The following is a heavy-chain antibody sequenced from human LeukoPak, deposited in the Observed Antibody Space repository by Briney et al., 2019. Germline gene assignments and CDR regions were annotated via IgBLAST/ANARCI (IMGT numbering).Heavy chain of an antibody. V-gene: IGHV4-30-4*08. CDR2: IYYSGST. CDR1: GGSISSGDYY. CDR3: ARALEWFETTDY. Sequence: SETLSLTCTVSGGSISSGDYYWSWIRQPPGKGLEWIGYIYYSGSTYYNPSLKSRVTISVDTSKNQFSLKLSSVTAADTAAYYCARALEWFETTDYWGQGTLVTVSS. J-gene: IGHJ4*02. D-gene: IGHD3-3*01.